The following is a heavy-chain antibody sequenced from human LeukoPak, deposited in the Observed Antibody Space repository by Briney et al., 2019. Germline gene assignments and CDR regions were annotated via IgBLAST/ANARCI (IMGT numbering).Heavy chain of an antibody. CDR1: GFTFSSYG. D-gene: IGHD1-26*01. Sequence: PGGSLRLSCAASGFTFSSYGMSWVRQAPGKGLEWVAVISYDGSNKYYADSVKGRFTISRDNSKNTLYLQMNSLRAEDTAVYYCARAPWEGASPIDYWGQGTLVTVSS. CDR2: ISYDGSNK. CDR3: ARAPWEGASPIDY. V-gene: IGHV3-30*03. J-gene: IGHJ4*02.